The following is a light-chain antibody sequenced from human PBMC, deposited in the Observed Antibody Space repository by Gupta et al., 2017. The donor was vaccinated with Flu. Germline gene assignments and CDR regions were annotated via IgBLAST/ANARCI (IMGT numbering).Light chain of an antibody. J-gene: IGLJ1*01. CDR3: AAWDDSLNGYV. CDR2: SNN. Sequence: QSVLTQPPSASGTPGQRVNISCSGSSSNIGITTVNWSQQLPGTAPKLLIYSNNQRPSGVPDRFSGSKSGTSASLAISGLQSEDEADYYCAAWDDSLNGYVFGTGTKVTVL. CDR1: SSNIGITT. V-gene: IGLV1-44*01.